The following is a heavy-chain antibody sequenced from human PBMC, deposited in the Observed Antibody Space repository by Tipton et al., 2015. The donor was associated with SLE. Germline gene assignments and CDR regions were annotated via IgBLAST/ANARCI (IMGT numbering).Heavy chain of an antibody. CDR1: GGSISSPGYY. CDR3: ASSGFLRSGWFWPD. Sequence: GLVKPSETLSLTCTVSGGSISSPGYYWGWIRQPPGKGLEYIGSIYYSGGTQPRPFYNASLKSRVTIVEDTSNSHFSLRMNSVTAADTAVYYCASSGFLRSGWFWPDWGQGTLVTVSS. V-gene: IGHV4-39*01. CDR2: IYYSGGTQPRP. D-gene: IGHD6-19*01. J-gene: IGHJ4*02.